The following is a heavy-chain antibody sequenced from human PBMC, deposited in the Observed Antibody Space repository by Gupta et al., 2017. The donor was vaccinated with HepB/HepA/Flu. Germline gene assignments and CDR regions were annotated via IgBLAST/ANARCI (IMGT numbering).Heavy chain of an antibody. V-gene: IGHV1-2*04. CDR3: ARGGGIALEFDY. CDR2: INPNSGGT. J-gene: IGHJ4*02. D-gene: IGHD6-13*01. CDR1: GYSFTGQH. Sequence: QVQLVQSGAEVKKPGALVKVSCKASGYSFTGQHIHWVRQAPGQGLEWMGWINPNSGGTNYAQKFQDWVTMSRDTSISTAYMELRSLKSDDTAIYYCARGGGIALEFDYWGQGTLVTVSS.